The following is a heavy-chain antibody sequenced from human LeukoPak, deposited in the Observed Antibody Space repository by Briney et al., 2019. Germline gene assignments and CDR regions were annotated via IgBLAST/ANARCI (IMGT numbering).Heavy chain of an antibody. CDR3: ARAVTTVTTNWFDP. CDR2: IYYSGST. D-gene: IGHD4-17*01. V-gene: IGHV4-59*01. CDR1: GGSISSYY. Sequence: PSETLSLTCTVSGGSISSYYWSWIRQPPGKGLEWIGYIYYSGSTNYNPSLKSRVTISVDTSKNQFSLKLSSVTAADTAVYYCARAVTTVTTNWFDPWGQGTLVTVSS. J-gene: IGHJ5*02.